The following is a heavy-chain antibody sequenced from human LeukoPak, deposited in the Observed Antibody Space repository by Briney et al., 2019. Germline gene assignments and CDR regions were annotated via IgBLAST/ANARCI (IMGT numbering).Heavy chain of an antibody. J-gene: IGHJ4*02. V-gene: IGHV3-23*01. Sequence: PGGSLRLSCAASGFTFSSYAMSWVRQAPGKGLEWVSAISGSGGSTYYADSVKGRFTISRDNSKNTLYLQMNSLRAEDTAVYYCAKTQVVVVAATSDFDYWGQGTLVTVSS. D-gene: IGHD2-15*01. CDR3: AKTQVVVVAATSDFDY. CDR1: GFTFSSYA. CDR2: ISGSGGST.